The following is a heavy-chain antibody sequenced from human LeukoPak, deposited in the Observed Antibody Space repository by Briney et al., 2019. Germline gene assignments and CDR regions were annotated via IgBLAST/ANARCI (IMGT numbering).Heavy chain of an antibody. Sequence: SGGSLRLSCAASGFTFNSYSMNWTRQTPGKGLEWVSSISGSGEFIYYVDSVRGRFTISRDNGKNSLYLQMNSLRPEDTAVYYCARDDSHGYHFFDSWGQGTLVTVSS. V-gene: IGHV3-21*01. CDR1: GFTFNSYS. D-gene: IGHD3-22*01. J-gene: IGHJ4*02. CDR2: ISGSGEFI. CDR3: ARDDSHGYHFFDS.